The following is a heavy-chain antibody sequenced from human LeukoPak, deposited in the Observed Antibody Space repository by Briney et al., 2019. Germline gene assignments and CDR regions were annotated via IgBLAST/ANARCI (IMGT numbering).Heavy chain of an antibody. CDR1: GFTFSSYS. J-gene: IGHJ3*02. V-gene: IGHV3-21*01. CDR3: ARGLQLHDAFDI. CDR2: ISSSSSYI. D-gene: IGHD5-18*01. Sequence: GGSLRLSCAASGFTFSSYSMNWVRQAPGKGLEWVSSISSSSSYIYYADSVKGRFTISRDNAKNSLYLQMNSLRAEDTAVYYCARGLQLHDAFDIWGQGTMVTVSS.